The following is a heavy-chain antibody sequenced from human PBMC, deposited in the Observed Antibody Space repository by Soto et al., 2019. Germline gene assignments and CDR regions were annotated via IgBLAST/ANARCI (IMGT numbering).Heavy chain of an antibody. CDR1: GGTFSSYA. CDR2: IIPIFGTA. Sequence: EASVKVSCKASGGTFSSYAISWVRQAPGQGLEWMGGIIPIFGTANYAQKFQGRVTITADKSTSTAYMELSSLRSEDTAVYYCASSATRFSPSYYGMDVWGQGTTVTVSS. CDR3: ASSATRFSPSYYGMDV. V-gene: IGHV1-69*06. J-gene: IGHJ6*02. D-gene: IGHD6-6*01.